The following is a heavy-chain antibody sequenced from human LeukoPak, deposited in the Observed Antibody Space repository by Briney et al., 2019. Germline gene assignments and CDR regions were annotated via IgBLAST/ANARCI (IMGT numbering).Heavy chain of an antibody. CDR1: GGTFSSYA. Sequence: GASVKVSCKASGGTFSSYAISWVRQAPGQGLEWMGGIIPISGTANYAQKFQGRVTITADKSTSTAYMELSSLRSEDTAVYYCARRVLYGDQYIDYWGQGTLVTVSS. V-gene: IGHV1-69*06. D-gene: IGHD4-17*01. CDR3: ARRVLYGDQYIDY. CDR2: IIPISGTA. J-gene: IGHJ4*02.